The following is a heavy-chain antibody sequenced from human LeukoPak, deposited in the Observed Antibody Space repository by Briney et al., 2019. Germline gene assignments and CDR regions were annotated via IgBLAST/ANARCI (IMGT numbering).Heavy chain of an antibody. J-gene: IGHJ5*02. Sequence: SVKVSCKASGGTFSSYTISWVRQAPGQGLEWMGRIIPILGIANYAQKSQGRVTITADKSTSTAYMELSSLRSEDTAVYYCAREEAARAYNWFDPWGQGTLVTVSS. CDR1: GGTFSSYT. CDR2: IIPILGIA. CDR3: AREEAARAYNWFDP. D-gene: IGHD6-6*01. V-gene: IGHV1-69*04.